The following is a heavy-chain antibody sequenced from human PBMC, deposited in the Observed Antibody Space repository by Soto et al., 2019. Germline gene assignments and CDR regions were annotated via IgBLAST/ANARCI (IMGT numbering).Heavy chain of an antibody. J-gene: IGHJ6*02. D-gene: IGHD2-21*01. CDR3: VRDQLIPPADDFYYGVDV. Sequence: EVQLVESGGGSVQPGASLRLSCLASGFTFSMYWMSWVRQAPGKGLEWVARIKQDGGEKYYVDSVKGRFTVSRDNAKNSLYLQLHSLSADDAGIYYCVRDQLIPPADDFYYGVDVWGQGTTVTVSS. CDR2: IKQDGGEK. V-gene: IGHV3-7*03. CDR1: GFTFSMYW.